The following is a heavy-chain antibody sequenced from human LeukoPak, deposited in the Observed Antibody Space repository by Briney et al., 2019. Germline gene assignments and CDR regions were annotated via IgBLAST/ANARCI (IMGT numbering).Heavy chain of an antibody. D-gene: IGHD3-10*01. CDR3: ARLIRGFTSGNF. Sequence: PGRSLRLSCAASGFTFSSYGMHWVRQAPGKGLEWVAVIWYDGSNKYYGDSVKGRLTISRDNSKKTLYLQMNSLRVEDTAVYYCARLIRGFTSGNFWGQGTLVTVSS. J-gene: IGHJ4*02. V-gene: IGHV3-33*01. CDR1: GFTFSSYG. CDR2: IWYDGSNK.